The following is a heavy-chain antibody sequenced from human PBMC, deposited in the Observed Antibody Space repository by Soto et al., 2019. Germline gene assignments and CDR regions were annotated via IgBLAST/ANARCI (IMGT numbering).Heavy chain of an antibody. CDR3: LPFESDYYFDY. J-gene: IGHJ4*02. D-gene: IGHD3-10*01. V-gene: IGHV3-33*01. CDR1: GFTFSSYG. Sequence: QVQLVESGGGVVQPGRSLRLSCAASGFTFSSYGMHWVRQAPGKGLEWVAVIWYDGSNKYYADSVKGRFTISRDNSKNTLYLQMNSLRAEDTAVYYCLPFESDYYFDYWGQGTLVTVSS. CDR2: IWYDGSNK.